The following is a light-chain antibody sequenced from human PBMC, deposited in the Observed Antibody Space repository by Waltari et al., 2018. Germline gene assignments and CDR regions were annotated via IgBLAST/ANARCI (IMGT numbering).Light chain of an antibody. CDR2: GNN. J-gene: IGLJ1*01. CDR1: SSNTGGTT. V-gene: IGLV1-44*01. CDR3: ATWDDSLSGFYV. Sequence: QSVLTQPPSASGTPGQRVTISCSGSSSNTGGTTANWYQQLPGRAPKLLIYGNNQRPSGVPDRFSGSKSGTSASLVISGLQSEDEADYYCATWDDSLSGFYVFGAGTRVTVL.